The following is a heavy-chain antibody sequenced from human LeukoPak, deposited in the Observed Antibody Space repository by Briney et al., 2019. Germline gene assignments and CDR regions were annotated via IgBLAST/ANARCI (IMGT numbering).Heavy chain of an antibody. D-gene: IGHD3-22*01. V-gene: IGHV3-21*01. CDR3: ARDQAYYDSSGCLDY. CDR2: ISSSSSYI. CDR1: GFTFSSYS. J-gene: IGHJ4*02. Sequence: GGSLRLSCAASGFTFSSYSMNWVRQAPGTGLEWVSSISSSSSYIYYADSVKGRSTISRDNAKNSLYLQMNSLRAEDTAVYYCARDQAYYDSSGCLDYWGQGTLVTVSS.